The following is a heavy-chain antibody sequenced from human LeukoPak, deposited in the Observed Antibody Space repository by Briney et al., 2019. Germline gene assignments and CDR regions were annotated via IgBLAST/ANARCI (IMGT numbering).Heavy chain of an antibody. D-gene: IGHD3-22*01. J-gene: IGHJ4*02. CDR2: ISSSSSTI. CDR3: ARATPLNYYDSSGYFDY. V-gene: IGHV3-48*04. Sequence: GSLRLSCAASGFTFSSYSMNWVRQAPGKGLEWVSYISSSSSTIYYADSVKGRFTISRDNAKNSLYLQMYSLRAEDTAVYYCARATPLNYYDSSGYFDYWGQGTLVTVSS. CDR1: GFTFSSYS.